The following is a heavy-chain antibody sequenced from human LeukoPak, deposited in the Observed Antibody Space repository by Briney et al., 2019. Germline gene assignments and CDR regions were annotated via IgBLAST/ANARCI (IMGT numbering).Heavy chain of an antibody. CDR3: ARYVPDYGDYSGGFDI. CDR2: INDSGRS. Sequence: PSETLSLTCAVYGGSFSGYYWIWIRQSPGKGLEWIGDINDSGRSNYHPSLKSRVTISLDTSKTQFSLKLTSVTSADTAVYFCARYVPDYGDYSGGFDIWGQGTMVTV. D-gene: IGHD4-17*01. CDR1: GGSFSGYY. J-gene: IGHJ3*02. V-gene: IGHV4-34*01.